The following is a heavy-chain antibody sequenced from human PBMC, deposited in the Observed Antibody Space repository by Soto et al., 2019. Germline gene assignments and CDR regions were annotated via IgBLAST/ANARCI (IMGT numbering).Heavy chain of an antibody. Sequence: SETLCLTCTVSGGSITSYYWSWIRQPPGKGLEWIGYIYYSGSTYYNPSLKSRVTISVDTSKNQFSLKLSSVTAADTAVYYCARVPGPWGQGTLVTVSS. V-gene: IGHV4-59*12. CDR3: ARVPGP. CDR1: GGSITSYY. J-gene: IGHJ5*02. CDR2: IYYSGST. D-gene: IGHD2-2*01.